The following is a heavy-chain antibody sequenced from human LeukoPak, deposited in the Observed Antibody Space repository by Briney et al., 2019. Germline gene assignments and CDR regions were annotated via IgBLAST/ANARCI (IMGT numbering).Heavy chain of an antibody. D-gene: IGHD2-2*01. CDR2: IIPILGTA. CDR3: ARGAWVPAASHFDY. CDR1: GGTFSSYA. V-gene: IGHV1-69*01. Sequence: GSSVKVSCKASGGTFSSYAISWVRQAPGQGLEWMGGIIPILGTANYAQKFQGRVTITADESTSTAYMELSSLRSEDTAVYYCARGAWVPAASHFDYWGQGTLVTVSS. J-gene: IGHJ4*02.